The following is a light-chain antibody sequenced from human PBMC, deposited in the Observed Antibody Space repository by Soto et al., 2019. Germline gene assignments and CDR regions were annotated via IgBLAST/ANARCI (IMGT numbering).Light chain of an antibody. CDR2: GAS. CDR3: QQRRNWQVT. J-gene: IGKJ5*01. CDR1: QSVSSSY. Sequence: EIVLTQSPGTLSLSPGERATLSCRASQSVSSSYLAWYQQKPGQAPRLLIYGASSRATGIPDRFSGSGSGTDFTLTISRLESEDFAVYYCQQRRNWQVTFGQGTRLEIK. V-gene: IGKV3D-20*02.